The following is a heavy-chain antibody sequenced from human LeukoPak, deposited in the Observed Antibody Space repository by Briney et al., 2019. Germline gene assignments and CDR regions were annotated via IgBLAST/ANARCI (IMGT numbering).Heavy chain of an antibody. Sequence: GGSLRLSCATSGFTFSSYAMSWVRQAPGKGLEWVSGISGSGGTTYYADSVKGRFTISRDNSKNTLYLQMNSLRAEDTAVYYCAKGSPNYSNRFDYWGQGTLVTVSS. V-gene: IGHV3-23*01. CDR3: AKGSPNYSNRFDY. J-gene: IGHJ4*02. CDR1: GFTFSSYA. CDR2: ISGSGGTT. D-gene: IGHD4-11*01.